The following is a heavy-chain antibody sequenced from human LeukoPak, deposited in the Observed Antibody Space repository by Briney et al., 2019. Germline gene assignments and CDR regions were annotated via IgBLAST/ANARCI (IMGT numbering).Heavy chain of an antibody. J-gene: IGHJ6*03. CDR1: GGSISSSSYY. CDR3: ARLHYGGNYGYYYYYMDV. D-gene: IGHD4-23*01. Sequence: SETLSLTCTVSGGSISSSSYYWGWIRQPPGKGLEWVGSIYYTGSTYYNPSLKSRVTISVDTSKNQFSLKLSSVTAADTAVYYCARLHYGGNYGYYYYYMDVWGKGTTVTISS. V-gene: IGHV4-39*01. CDR2: IYYTGST.